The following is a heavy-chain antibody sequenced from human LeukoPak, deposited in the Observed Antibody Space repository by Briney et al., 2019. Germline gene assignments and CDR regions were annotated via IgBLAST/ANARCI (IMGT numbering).Heavy chain of an antibody. CDR1: GFTFSSYA. Sequence: TGGSLRLSCAASGFTFSSYAMSWVRQAPGGGLEWVSAISGSGDTTYHADSVKGRFTISRDNSENRLSLQMDSLRAKDTAVYFCAKDTTAWWYHRAYMDVWGKGTRVTVSS. CDR2: ISGSGDTT. V-gene: IGHV3-23*01. CDR3: AKDTTAWWYHRAYMDV. D-gene: IGHD2-15*01. J-gene: IGHJ6*03.